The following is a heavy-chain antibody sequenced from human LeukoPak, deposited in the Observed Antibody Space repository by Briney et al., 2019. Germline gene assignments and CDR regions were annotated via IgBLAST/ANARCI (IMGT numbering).Heavy chain of an antibody. CDR3: ARDRGVGTYSSGWYVVY. J-gene: IGHJ4*02. CDR1: GYTFTRYD. V-gene: IGHV1-8*01. Sequence: ASVKVSCKASGYTFTRYDINWVRQATGQGLEWMGWMNPKSGNTGHAQKLQDRVTMTTDTSTSTAYMELRSLRSDDTAVYYCARDRGVGTYSSGWYVVYWGQGTLVTVSS. CDR2: MNPKSGNT. D-gene: IGHD6-19*01.